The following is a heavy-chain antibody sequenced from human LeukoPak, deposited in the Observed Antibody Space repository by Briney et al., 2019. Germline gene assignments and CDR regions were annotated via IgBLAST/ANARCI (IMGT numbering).Heavy chain of an antibody. J-gene: IGHJ3*02. V-gene: IGHV4-59*08. CDR2: IYYSGST. Sequence: PSETLSLTCTVSGGSISSYYWSLIRQPPGKGLEWIGYIYYSGSTNYNPSLKSRVTISVDTSKNQFSLKLSSVTAADTAVYYCARHAGVRYYDSSGKNAFDIWDQGTMVTVSS. CDR1: GGSISSYY. CDR3: ARHAGVRYYDSSGKNAFDI. D-gene: IGHD3-22*01.